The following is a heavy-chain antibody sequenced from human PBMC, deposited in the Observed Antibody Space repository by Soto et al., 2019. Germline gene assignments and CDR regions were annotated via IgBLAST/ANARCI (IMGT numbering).Heavy chain of an antibody. D-gene: IGHD6-19*01. CDR1: GGSVSSGSYY. Sequence: QVQLQESGPGLVKPSETLSLTCTVSGGSVSSGSYYWSWIRQPPGKGLEWIGYIYYSGSTNYNPSLKSRVTSSVDTSKNQFSLKLSSVTAADTAVYYWARGIEGWYQGRYYYGMDVWGQGTTVTVSS. V-gene: IGHV4-61*01. CDR3: ARGIEGWYQGRYYYGMDV. J-gene: IGHJ6*02. CDR2: IYYSGST.